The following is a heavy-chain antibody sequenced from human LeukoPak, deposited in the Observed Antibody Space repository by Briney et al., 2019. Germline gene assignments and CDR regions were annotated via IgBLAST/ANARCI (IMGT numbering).Heavy chain of an antibody. J-gene: IGHJ4*02. D-gene: IGHD3-10*01. Sequence: GGSLRLSWAASGLTFSRYWMEWVRHAPGKGLVWVSHISSDGSIRNYADSVKGRFTISRDNAKNMLSLQMNSLRADDTAMYYCASQVSTGHWGQGTLVTVSS. V-gene: IGHV3-74*01. CDR2: ISSDGSIR. CDR1: GLTFSRYW. CDR3: ASQVSTGH.